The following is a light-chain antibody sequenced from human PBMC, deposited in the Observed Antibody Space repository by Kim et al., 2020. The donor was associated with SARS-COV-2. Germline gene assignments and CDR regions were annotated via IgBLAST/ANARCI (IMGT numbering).Light chain of an antibody. J-gene: IGKJ4*01. Sequence: DIQMTQSPSSVSASVGDRVTITCRASENIGSWLAWYQQKPGKAPSLLIYSTSTLRSGVPSRFSGSGSGTDFTLTVSSLQPEDSAVYYCQQLNGFPLTFGGGTKLEI. V-gene: IGKV1-12*01. CDR2: STS. CDR1: ENIGSW. CDR3: QQLNGFPLT.